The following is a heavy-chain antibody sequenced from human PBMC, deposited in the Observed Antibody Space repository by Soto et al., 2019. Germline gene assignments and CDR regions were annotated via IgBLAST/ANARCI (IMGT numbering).Heavy chain of an antibody. D-gene: IGHD3-3*01. CDR2: IYYSGST. CDR3: ARDWRPSRFGVPWGWLDP. J-gene: IGHJ5*02. CDR1: GDSISGYH. V-gene: IGHV4-59*01. Sequence: SETLSLTCTVSGDSISGYHWTWSRQPPGEGLEWIGYIYYSGSTNYNPSLKSRVTISLDTSKNQFSLKLSSVTAADTAVYYCARDWRPSRFGVPWGWLDPWGQGALVTVSS.